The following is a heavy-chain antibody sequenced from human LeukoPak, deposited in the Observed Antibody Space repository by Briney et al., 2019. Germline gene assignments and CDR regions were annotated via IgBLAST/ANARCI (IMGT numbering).Heavy chain of an antibody. CDR1: GASVSSSH. V-gene: IGHV4-59*02. CDR3: SEGYFEPFAH. J-gene: IGHJ4*02. Sequence: SETLSLTCVVSGASVSSSHWNWIRQLPGKGLEWIGCLSYTGKTDYNPSLTSRVTMSLDTSKNQVSLKVRSVTAADTALYFCSEGYFEPFAHWGQGARVTVSS. CDR2: LSYTGKT. D-gene: IGHD2/OR15-2a*01.